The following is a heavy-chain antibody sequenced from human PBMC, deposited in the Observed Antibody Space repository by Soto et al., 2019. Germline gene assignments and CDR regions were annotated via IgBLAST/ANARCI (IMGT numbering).Heavy chain of an antibody. D-gene: IGHD3-22*01. Sequence: ASVKVSCKASGETFGSDAITWVRQAPGQGLEWVGRIIPIFGTTNYAQNLQGRVTISADKSTLTSYMELHSLTSGDTALYYCARDRTDSGYYTNWLDPWGQGTQVTVSS. CDR3: ARDRTDSGYYTNWLDP. J-gene: IGHJ5*02. CDR1: GETFGSDA. CDR2: IIPIFGTT. V-gene: IGHV1-69*06.